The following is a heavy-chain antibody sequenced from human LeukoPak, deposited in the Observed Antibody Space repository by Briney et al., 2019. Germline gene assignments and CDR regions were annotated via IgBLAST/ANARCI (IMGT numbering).Heavy chain of an antibody. V-gene: IGHV1-2*02. Sequence: ASVKVSCKASGYTFTDYYMHWVRQAPGQGLEWMGWINPNSGGTNYAQKFQGRVTMTWDTSISTAYMELSRLRSDDTAVYYCARDSEVEEACSSTWSRYYYYYMDVWGKGTTVTVSS. CDR1: GYTFTDYY. CDR2: INPNSGGT. J-gene: IGHJ6*03. CDR3: ARDSEVEEACSSTWSRYYYYYMDV. D-gene: IGHD6-13*01.